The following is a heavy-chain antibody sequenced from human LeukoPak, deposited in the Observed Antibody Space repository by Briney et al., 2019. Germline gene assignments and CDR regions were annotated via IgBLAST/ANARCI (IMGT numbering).Heavy chain of an antibody. V-gene: IGHV3-30*18. J-gene: IGHJ4*02. CDR2: ISNDGNSK. CDR3: AKDLYNTVAAPFDY. CDR1: GFTFSRYG. Sequence: GRSLRLSCAASGFTFSRYGLHWARQAPGKGLEWVAVISNDGNSKYYADSVKGRFTISRDNSKNTLYLEMHSLRLEDAAVYYCAKDLYNTVAAPFDYWGQGTLVTVSS. D-gene: IGHD4-23*01.